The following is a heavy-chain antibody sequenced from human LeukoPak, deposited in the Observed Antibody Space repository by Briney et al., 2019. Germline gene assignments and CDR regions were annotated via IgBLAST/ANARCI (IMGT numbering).Heavy chain of an antibody. V-gene: IGHV3-53*05. CDR1: GFTVSSNY. Sequence: PGGSLRLSCAASGFTVSSNYMSWVRQAPGKGLEWVSVIYSGGSTYYADSVKGRFTISRDNSKNTLYLQMNSLRAEDTAVYYCAKDSYYYDSRGYHGQFDYWGQGTRVTVSS. CDR3: AKDSYYYDSRGYHGQFDY. D-gene: IGHD3-22*01. J-gene: IGHJ4*02. CDR2: IYSGGST.